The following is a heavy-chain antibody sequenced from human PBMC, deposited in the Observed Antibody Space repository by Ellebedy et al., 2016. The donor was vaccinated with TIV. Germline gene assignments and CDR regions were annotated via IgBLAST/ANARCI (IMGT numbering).Heavy chain of an antibody. J-gene: IGHJ4*02. Sequence: GGSLRLXCAASRFTFSIFGLHWVRQAPGKGLEWVALISSDGRKKYYADSVRGRFTISRDNSKNTLYLQMGSLRVEDTAIYYCAKDESVGEVPRPFDYWGQGTLVTASS. V-gene: IGHV3-30*18. CDR2: ISSDGRKK. CDR1: RFTFSIFG. CDR3: AKDESVGEVPRPFDY. D-gene: IGHD3-10*01.